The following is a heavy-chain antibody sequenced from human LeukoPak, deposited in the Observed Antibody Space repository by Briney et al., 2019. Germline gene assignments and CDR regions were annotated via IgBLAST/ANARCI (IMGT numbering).Heavy chain of an antibody. CDR1: GFTFSDYN. V-gene: IGHV3-11*04. CDR2: IRSSASTI. Sequence: GGSLRLSCAASGFTFSDYNMFWIRQAPGKGLEWVSYIRSSASTIYYADSVKGRFTVSRDNAKNSLYLQMNSLRAEDTAVYYCAREGLWAAAGHWGQGTLVTVSS. D-gene: IGHD6-13*01. J-gene: IGHJ4*02. CDR3: AREGLWAAAGH.